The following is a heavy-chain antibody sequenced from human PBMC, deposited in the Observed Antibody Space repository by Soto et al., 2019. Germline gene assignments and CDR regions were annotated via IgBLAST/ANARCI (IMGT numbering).Heavy chain of an antibody. CDR1: GCSISSRGYS. V-gene: IGHV4-30-2*01. CDR2: IYHTGST. D-gene: IGHD3-22*01. CDR3: ARAPDYYDSSGLNWFDP. Sequence: SETLSLTYAVSGCSISSRGYSRSWIRQPPGKGLEWIGYIYHTGSTYYDPSLKSRVTISVDRSKNQFSLKVTSVTAADTAVYYCARAPDYYDSSGLNWFDPWGQGTLVTVS. J-gene: IGHJ5*02.